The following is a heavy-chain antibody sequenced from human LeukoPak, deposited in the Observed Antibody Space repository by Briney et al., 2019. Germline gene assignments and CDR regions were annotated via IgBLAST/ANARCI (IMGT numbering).Heavy chain of an antibody. CDR3: AKDALYYDILTGYYVNQYYFDY. D-gene: IGHD3-9*01. CDR2: ISCSGGST. Sequence: GGSLRLSYAASGFTFSSYAMRWVRQAPGKGLEWVSAISCSGGSTYYADSVKGRLTISRDNSKNTRYLQMNSLRAEDTAVYYCAKDALYYDILTGYYVNQYYFDYWGQGTLVTVSS. V-gene: IGHV3-23*01. CDR1: GFTFSSYA. J-gene: IGHJ4*02.